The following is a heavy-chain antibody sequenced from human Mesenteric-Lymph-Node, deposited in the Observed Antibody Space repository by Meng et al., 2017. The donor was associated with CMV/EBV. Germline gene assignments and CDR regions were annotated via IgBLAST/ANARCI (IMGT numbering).Heavy chain of an antibody. D-gene: IGHD1-26*01. CDR2: ISSTSSSYI. J-gene: IGHJ4*02. Sequence: SCTASGCTFSDYSMNWVRQAPGRGLEWVSSISSTSSSYIYYTDSVKGRFTISRDNAKNSLFLQMNSLRAEDTAVYYCVRDLMGATPYWGQGTLVTVSS. CDR1: GCTFSDYS. CDR3: VRDLMGATPY. V-gene: IGHV3-21*01.